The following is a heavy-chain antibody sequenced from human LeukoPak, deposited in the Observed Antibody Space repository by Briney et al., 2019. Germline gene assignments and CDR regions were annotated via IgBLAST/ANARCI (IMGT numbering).Heavy chain of an antibody. CDR1: GFTFSSYG. J-gene: IGHJ3*02. CDR2: IWYDGSNK. CDR3: ARGRVGATTLASAFDI. D-gene: IGHD1-26*01. Sequence: PGRSLRLSCAASGFTFSSYGMHWVRQAPGKGLEWVAVIWYDGSNKYYADSVKGRFTISRDNSKNTLYLQMNSLRAEDTAVYYCARGRVGATTLASAFDIWGQGTMVTVSS. V-gene: IGHV3-33*01.